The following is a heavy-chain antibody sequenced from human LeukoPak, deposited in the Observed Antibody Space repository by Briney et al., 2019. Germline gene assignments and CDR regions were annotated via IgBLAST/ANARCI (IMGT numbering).Heavy chain of an antibody. CDR3: ARDSGGYSSSSGGDGFDY. CDR1: GGSISGYY. J-gene: IGHJ4*02. CDR2: IYYSGST. Sequence: SETLSLTCTVSGGSISGYYWSWIRQPPGKGLEWIGYIYYSGSTNYNPSLNSRVTISVDTSKNQFSLRLSSVTAADTAVYYCARDSGGYSSSSGGDGFDYWGQGTLVTVSS. V-gene: IGHV4-59*12. D-gene: IGHD6-6*01.